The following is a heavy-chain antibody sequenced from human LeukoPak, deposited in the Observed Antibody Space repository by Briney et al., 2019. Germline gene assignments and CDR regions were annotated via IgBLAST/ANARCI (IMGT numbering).Heavy chain of an antibody. D-gene: IGHD2-2*01. CDR1: GFPFIGYE. J-gene: IGHJ4*02. Sequence: GGSLRLSCAASGFPFIGYEMQWVRQAPGKGLVWVSRINTDGSSTNYADPVKGRFTISRDNAKNTLYLQMNSLRAEDTGVYYCAREMPREVTLDYWGQGTLVTVSS. V-gene: IGHV3-74*01. CDR3: AREMPREVTLDY. CDR2: INTDGSST.